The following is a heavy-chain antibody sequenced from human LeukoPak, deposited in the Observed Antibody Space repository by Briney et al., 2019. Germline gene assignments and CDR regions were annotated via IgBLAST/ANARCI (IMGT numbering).Heavy chain of an antibody. V-gene: IGHV1-69*13. CDR1: GGTFSSYA. CDR3: ARGEELLWFGDAFDI. CDR2: IIPIFGTA. J-gene: IGHJ3*02. D-gene: IGHD3-10*01. Sequence: ASVKVSCKASGGTFSSYAISWVRQAPGQGLEWMGRIIPIFGTANYAQKFQGRVTITADESTSTAYMELSSLRSEDTAVYYCARGEELLWFGDAFDIWGQGTMVTVSS.